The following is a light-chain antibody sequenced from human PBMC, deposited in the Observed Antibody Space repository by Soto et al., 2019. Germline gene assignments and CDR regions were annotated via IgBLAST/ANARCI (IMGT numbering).Light chain of an antibody. CDR2: EHD. Sequence: FMLTQPHSVSESPGKTVTISCTRSSGSIAGYYVQWYQQRPGSAPNTVIYEHDQRPSGVPERFSGSIDSSSNSASLTISGLKTEDEAAYFCQSFDNFNVVFGGGTKLTVL. V-gene: IGLV6-57*04. CDR3: QSFDNFNVV. CDR1: SGSIAGYY. J-gene: IGLJ2*01.